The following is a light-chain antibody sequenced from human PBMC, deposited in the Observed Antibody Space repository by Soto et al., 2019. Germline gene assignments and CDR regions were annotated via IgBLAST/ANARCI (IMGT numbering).Light chain of an antibody. Sequence: QSALTQFASVSGSPGQSITISCTGTSIDVGAYNYVSWYQHHPGRVPKPMIFEVSDRPSGVSSRFSGSKSGNTAYLTISGLQAEDEADYYCSSFSSTSTIVFGGGTKLTVL. V-gene: IGLV2-14*01. CDR3: SSFSSTSTIV. CDR2: EVS. CDR1: SIDVGAYNY. J-gene: IGLJ2*01.